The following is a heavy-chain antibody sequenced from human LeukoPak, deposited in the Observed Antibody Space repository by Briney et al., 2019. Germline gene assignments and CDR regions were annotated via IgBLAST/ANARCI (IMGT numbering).Heavy chain of an antibody. CDR1: GFTFSSYC. CDR3: AKDSGYSYGHGLDY. Sequence: GGSLRLSCAASGFTFSSYCMHWVRQAPGKGLVWVSRINSDGSGRTYADSVKGRFTISRDNAKNTLNLQMNSLRDEDTAVYYCAKDSGYSYGHGLDYWGQGTLVTVSS. J-gene: IGHJ4*02. CDR2: INSDGSGR. V-gene: IGHV3-74*01. D-gene: IGHD5-18*01.